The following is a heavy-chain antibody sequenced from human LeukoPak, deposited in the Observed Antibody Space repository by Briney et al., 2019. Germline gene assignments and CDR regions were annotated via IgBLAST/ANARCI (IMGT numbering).Heavy chain of an antibody. CDR2: INAGYGNT. V-gene: IGHV1-3*01. CDR1: GYTFTSYA. J-gene: IGHJ5*02. D-gene: IGHD3-10*01. Sequence: ASVKVSCKASGYTFTSYAMHWVRQAPGQRLEWMGWINAGYGNTKYSQKFQGRVTITRDTSASTAYMELSSLRSEDTAVYYCARVRYYYGSGSYYPGGAFDPWGQGTLVTVSS. CDR3: ARVRYYYGSGSYYPGGAFDP.